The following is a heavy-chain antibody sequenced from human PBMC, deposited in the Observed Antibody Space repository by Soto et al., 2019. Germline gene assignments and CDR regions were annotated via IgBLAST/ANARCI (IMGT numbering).Heavy chain of an antibody. CDR1: EFTVSSNY. CDR2: IYSGGST. V-gene: IGHV3-53*01. CDR3: ARDRVESGYPEYFQH. Sequence: GGSLRLSCAASEFTVSSNYMSWVRKAPGKGLEWVSVIYSGGSTYYADSVKGRFTISRDNSKNTLYLQMNSLRAEDTAVYYCARDRVESGYPEYFQHWGQGTLVTVSS. D-gene: IGHD3-22*01. J-gene: IGHJ1*01.